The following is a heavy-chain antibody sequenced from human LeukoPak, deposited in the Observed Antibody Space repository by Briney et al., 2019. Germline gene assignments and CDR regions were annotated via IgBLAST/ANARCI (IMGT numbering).Heavy chain of an antibody. Sequence: GGSLRLSCAASGFTFSSYSMNWVRQAPGKGLEWVSSISSSSSYIYYADSVKGRFTISRDNAKNSLYLQMNSLRAEDTAVYYCARDPGTYCSGGSCYPPGYYYGMDVWGQGTTVTVSS. CDR3: ARDPGTYCSGGSCYPPGYYYGMDV. V-gene: IGHV3-21*01. J-gene: IGHJ6*02. CDR1: GFTFSSYS. CDR2: ISSSSSYI. D-gene: IGHD2-15*01.